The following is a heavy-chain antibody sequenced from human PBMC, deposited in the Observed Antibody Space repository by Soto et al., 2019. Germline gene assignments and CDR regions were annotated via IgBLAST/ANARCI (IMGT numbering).Heavy chain of an antibody. V-gene: IGHV4-39*01. J-gene: IGHJ5*02. CDR3: ARRVAGTPFDP. CDR2: IFYNGNT. D-gene: IGHD6-19*01. CDR1: GGSITTSNYY. Sequence: QLQLQESGPGLVKPSETLSLTCTVSGGSITTSNYYWGWIRQPPGKGLEWIGNIFYNGNTFYNPSRKSRVTVFVDTSKNQFSLKLTSVTASDTAVYFCARRVAGTPFDPWGQGTLVTVSS.